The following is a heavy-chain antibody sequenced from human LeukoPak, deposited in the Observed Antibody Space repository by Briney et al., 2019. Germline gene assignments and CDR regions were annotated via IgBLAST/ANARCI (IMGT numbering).Heavy chain of an antibody. CDR3: ARVERYNGDYGWFDP. V-gene: IGHV4-39*07. J-gene: IGHJ5*02. Sequence: SETLSLTCTVSGGSISSSSYYWGWIRQPPGKGLEWIGSIYYSGSTYYNPSLKSRVTISVDTSKNQFSLKLSSVTAADTAMYYCARVERYNGDYGWFDPWGQGTLATVSS. CDR2: IYYSGST. D-gene: IGHD4-17*01. CDR1: GGSISSSSYY.